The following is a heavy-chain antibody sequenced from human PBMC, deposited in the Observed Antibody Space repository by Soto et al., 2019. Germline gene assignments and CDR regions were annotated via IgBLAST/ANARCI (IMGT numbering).Heavy chain of an antibody. CDR2: IRSKANSYAT. J-gene: IGHJ6*02. D-gene: IGHD1-26*01. CDR3: TRREWELLYYYGMDV. CDR1: GFTFSGSA. V-gene: IGHV3-73*01. Sequence: AGGSLRLSCAASGFTFSGSAMHWVRQASGKGLEWVGRIRSKANSYATAYAASVKGRFTNSRDDSKNTAYLQMNSLKTEDTAAYYCTRREWELLYYYGMDVWGQGTTVTVSS.